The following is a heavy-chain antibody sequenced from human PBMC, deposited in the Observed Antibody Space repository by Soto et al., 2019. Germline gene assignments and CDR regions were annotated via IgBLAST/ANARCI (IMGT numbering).Heavy chain of an antibody. CDR1: GFTFRTYA. CDR3: ARDSETNGYRDDYLDY. V-gene: IGHV3-30*04. D-gene: IGHD5-12*01. Sequence: QVQLVESGGGVVQPGRSLKLSCAASGFTFRTYAMHWVRQAPGKGLEWVAVISYDGSNTYYADSVKGRFTISRDNSKNTLYLQMKSLRTEDSAVYYCARDSETNGYRDDYLDYWGQGTLVTVSS. CDR2: ISYDGSNT. J-gene: IGHJ4*02.